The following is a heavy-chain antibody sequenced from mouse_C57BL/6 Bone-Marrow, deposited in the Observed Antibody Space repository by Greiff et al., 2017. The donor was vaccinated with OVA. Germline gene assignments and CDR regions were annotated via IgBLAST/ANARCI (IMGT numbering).Heavy chain of an antibody. D-gene: IGHD2-4*01. CDR3: ARSGLRQAWFAY. CDR2: IHPNSGST. J-gene: IGHJ3*01. CDR1: GYTFTSYW. Sequence: QVQLQQPGAELVKPGASVKLSCKASGYTFTSYWMHWVKQRPGQGLEWIGMIHPNSGSTNYNEKFKSKATLTVDKSSSTAYMQLSSLTSEDSAVYYCARSGLRQAWFAYWGQGTLVTVSA. V-gene: IGHV1-64*01.